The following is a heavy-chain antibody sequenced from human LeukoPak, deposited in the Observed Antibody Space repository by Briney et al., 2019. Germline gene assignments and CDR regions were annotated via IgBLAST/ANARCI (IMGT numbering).Heavy chain of an antibody. V-gene: IGHV3-7*03. CDR1: GFTFNNYW. CDR3: ARDVNRGVFDI. Sequence: GGSLRLSCEASGFTFNNYWMSGVRQAPGKGLEWVANIKGDGSEKDSLDSVKGRFTISRDNPKNSVYLQMNRLRAEDTAVYYCARDVNRGVFDIWGQGTMVTVSS. CDR2: IKGDGSEK. J-gene: IGHJ3*02.